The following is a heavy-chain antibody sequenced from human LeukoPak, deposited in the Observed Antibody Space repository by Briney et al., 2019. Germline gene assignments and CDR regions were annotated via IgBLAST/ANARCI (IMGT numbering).Heavy chain of an antibody. Sequence: PSETLSLTCTVSGGSISSSSYYWGWIRQPPGKGLEWIGSIYYSGSTYYNPSLKSRVTISVDTSKNQFSLKLSPVTAADTAMYYCASRMYSSSSRLNFDYWGQGTLVTVSS. CDR3: ASRMYSSSSRLNFDY. CDR1: GGSISSSSYY. D-gene: IGHD6-6*01. J-gene: IGHJ4*02. CDR2: IYYSGST. V-gene: IGHV4-39*01.